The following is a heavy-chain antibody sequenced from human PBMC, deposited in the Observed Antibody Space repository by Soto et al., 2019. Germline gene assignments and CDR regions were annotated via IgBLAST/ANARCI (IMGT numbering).Heavy chain of an antibody. J-gene: IGHJ6*03. CDR2: IYYSGST. CDR3: ARKGGSSTSFYYYYMDV. Sequence: SETLSLTCTVSGGSISSYYWSWIRQPPRKGLEWIGYIYYSGSTNYNPSLKSRVTISVDTSKNQFSLKLSSVTAADTAVYYCARKGGSSTSFYYYYMDVWGKGTTVTVSS. V-gene: IGHV4-59*08. D-gene: IGHD2-2*01. CDR1: GGSISSYY.